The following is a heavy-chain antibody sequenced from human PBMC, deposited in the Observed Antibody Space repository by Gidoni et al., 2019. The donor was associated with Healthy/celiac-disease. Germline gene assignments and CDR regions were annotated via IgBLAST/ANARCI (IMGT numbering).Heavy chain of an antibody. CDR1: GGSFSGYY. Sequence: QVQLQQWGAGLLKPSETLSLTCAVYGGSFSGYYWSWIRQPPGKGLEWIGEINHSGSTNYNPSLKSRVTISVDTSKNQFSLKLSSVTAADTAVYYCARGRRMARDAFDIWGQGTMVTVSS. J-gene: IGHJ3*02. CDR2: INHSGST. V-gene: IGHV4-34*01. CDR3: ARGRRMARDAFDI.